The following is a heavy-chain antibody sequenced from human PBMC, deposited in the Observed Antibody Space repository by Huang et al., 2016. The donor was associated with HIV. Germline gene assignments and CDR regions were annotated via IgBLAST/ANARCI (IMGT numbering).Heavy chain of an antibody. V-gene: IGHV3-23*01. D-gene: IGHD2-15*01. CDR2: ISGSGGIT. Sequence: EVQLLESGGGLVQPGGSLRLSCAASGFTFSSYAMTWVRQAPGKGLEWVSAISGSGGITSYADSVKGRFTISRDNSKNTLYLQMNSLRAEDTAVYYCAKRAGCSGGSCYSGMDYWGQGTLVTVSS. CDR3: AKRAGCSGGSCYSGMDY. J-gene: IGHJ4*02. CDR1: GFTFSSYA.